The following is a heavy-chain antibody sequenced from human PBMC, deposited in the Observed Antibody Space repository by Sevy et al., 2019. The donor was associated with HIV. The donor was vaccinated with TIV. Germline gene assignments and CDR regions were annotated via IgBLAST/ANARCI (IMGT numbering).Heavy chain of an antibody. J-gene: IGHJ6*02. D-gene: IGHD5-18*01. CDR2: IVNDPDGGTT. V-gene: IGHV3-15*04. CDR1: GFTFRNAW. CDR3: SHDIVVQSGYSYDFSRINPDFSHNSGADV. Sequence: GGSLRLSCVASGFTFRNAWMTWVRQVPGKGLEWVGRIVNDPDGGTTDYAAPVKGRFIISRDDSKNTLYLQMNSLKTEDTAVYYCSHDIVVQSGYSYDFSRINPDFSHNSGADVWGQGTTVTVSS.